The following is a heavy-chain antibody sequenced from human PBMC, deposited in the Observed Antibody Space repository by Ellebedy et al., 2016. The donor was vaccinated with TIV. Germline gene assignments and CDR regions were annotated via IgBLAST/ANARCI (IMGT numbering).Heavy chain of an antibody. CDR2: IYYSGST. D-gene: IGHD5-24*01. CDR1: GGSISSYY. Sequence: MPSETLSLTCTVSGGSISSYYWSWIRQPPGKGLEWIGYIYYSGSTNYNPSLKSRVTISVDTSENQFSLKLSSVTAADTAVYYCARHGDGYNPNSEFDYWGQGTLVTVSS. V-gene: IGHV4-59*01. J-gene: IGHJ4*02. CDR3: ARHGDGYNPNSEFDY.